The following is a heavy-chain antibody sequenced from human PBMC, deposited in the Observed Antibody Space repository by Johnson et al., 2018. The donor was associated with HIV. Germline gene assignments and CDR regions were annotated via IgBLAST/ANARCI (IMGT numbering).Heavy chain of an antibody. CDR2: ISYDGNNK. CDR3: ARAPGWNDVWGAFDI. J-gene: IGHJ3*02. V-gene: IGHV3-30*14. Sequence: QVQLVESGGGVVQPGRSLRLSCVASGFTFSSYAMHWVRQAPGKGLEWGTVISYDGNNKYYADSVKGRFTISRDNSKNTLYLQMNSLRAEDTAVYYCARAPGWNDVWGAFDIWGQGTMVTVSS. CDR1: GFTFSSYA. D-gene: IGHD1-1*01.